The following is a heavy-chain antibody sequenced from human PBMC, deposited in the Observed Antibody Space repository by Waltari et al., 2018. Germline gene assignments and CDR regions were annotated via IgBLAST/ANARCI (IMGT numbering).Heavy chain of an antibody. CDR2: FSYDGSDE. Sequence: QVQLVESGGGVVHPGRSLRLSCEASGFTFSYHAMHWVRQAPGKGVACVAGFSYDGSDEYYADSVRGRFTISRDDSKDTVNLQMNSLRPEDTAVYYCARDGPLQIQSWYSFDYWGQGTLVTVSS. J-gene: IGHJ4*02. CDR3: ARDGPLQIQSWYSFDY. D-gene: IGHD5-18*01. CDR1: GFTFSYHA. V-gene: IGHV3-30*07.